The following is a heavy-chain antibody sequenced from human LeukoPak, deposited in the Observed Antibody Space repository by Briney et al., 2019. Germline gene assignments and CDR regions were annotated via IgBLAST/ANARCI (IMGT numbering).Heavy chain of an antibody. J-gene: IGHJ4*02. CDR2: ISSSSSYI. D-gene: IGHD6-13*01. CDR3: ARVGVIAAASCY. Sequence: GGSLRLSCAASGFTFSSYSMNWVRQAPGKGLEWVSSISSSSSYIYYADSVKGRFTISRDNAKNSLYLQMNSLRAEDMAVYYCARVGVIAAASCYWGQGTLVTVSS. CDR1: GFTFSSYS. V-gene: IGHV3-21*01.